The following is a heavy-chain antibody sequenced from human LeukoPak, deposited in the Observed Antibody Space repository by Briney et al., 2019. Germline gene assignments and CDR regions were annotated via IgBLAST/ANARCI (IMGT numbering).Heavy chain of an antibody. D-gene: IGHD3-3*01. J-gene: IGHJ4*02. V-gene: IGHV7-4-1*02. Sequence: EASVKVSCKASGYTFTGYFMHWVRQAPGQGLEWMGWINTNTGNPTYAQGFTGRFVFSLDTSVSTAYLQISSLKAEDTAVYYCARGDGLRFLEWLSMYYFDYWGQGTLVTVSS. CDR1: GYTFTGYF. CDR2: INTNTGNP. CDR3: ARGDGLRFLEWLSMYYFDY.